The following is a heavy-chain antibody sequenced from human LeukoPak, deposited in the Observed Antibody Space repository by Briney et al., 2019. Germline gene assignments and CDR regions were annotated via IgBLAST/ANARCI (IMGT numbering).Heavy chain of an antibody. Sequence: GGSLRLSCAASGFTVSSNYMSWVRQAPGKGLEWVSAISGSGGSTYYADSVKGRFTISRDNSKNTLYLQMNSLRAEDTAVYYCATHKFRVPLTGWGQGTLVTVSS. D-gene: IGHD3-9*01. CDR2: ISGSGGST. V-gene: IGHV3-23*01. CDR1: GFTVSSNY. J-gene: IGHJ4*02. CDR3: ATHKFRVPLTG.